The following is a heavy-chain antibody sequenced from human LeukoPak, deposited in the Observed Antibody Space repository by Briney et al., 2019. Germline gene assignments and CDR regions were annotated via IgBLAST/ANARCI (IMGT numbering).Heavy chain of an antibody. CDR3: ARLQGYDSRTE. V-gene: IGHV3-48*04. Sequence: GGSLRLSCAASGFTFSNYSMNWVRQAPGKGLEWVSYISSSSSTIYYADSVKGRFTISRDNAKNSLYLQMSSLRAEDTAVYYCARLQGYDSRTEGGQGTLVTVSS. J-gene: IGHJ1*01. CDR1: GFTFSNYS. D-gene: IGHD3-22*01. CDR2: ISSSSSTI.